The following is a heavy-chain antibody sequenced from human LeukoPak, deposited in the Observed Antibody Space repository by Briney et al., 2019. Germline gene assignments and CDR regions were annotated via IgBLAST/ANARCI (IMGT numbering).Heavy chain of an antibody. CDR1: GGTFSSYA. V-gene: IGHV1-69*05. CDR3: ARAGTTRYNWFDP. CDR2: IIPIFGTA. J-gene: IGHJ5*02. D-gene: IGHD1-7*01. Sequence: AASVKVSCKASGGTFSSYAISWVRQAPGQGLEWMGGIIPIFGTANYAQKFQGRVTITTDESTSTAYMELSSLRSEDTAVYYCARAGTTRYNWFDPWGQGTLVTVSS.